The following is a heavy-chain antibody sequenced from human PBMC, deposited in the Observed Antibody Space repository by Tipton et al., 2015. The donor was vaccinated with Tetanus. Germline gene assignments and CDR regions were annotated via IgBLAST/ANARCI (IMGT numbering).Heavy chain of an antibody. CDR2: ISSNGGNT. CDR1: GFTFNNYA. V-gene: IGHV3-64*04. CDR3: SKAKSWINLWFGDS. J-gene: IGHJ4*02. Sequence: SLRLSCIASGFTFNNYAMHWVRQAPGKGLEFVSSISSNGGNTYYVDSVRGRFTVSRDNSENILYLQMNSLRAEDTAIYYCSKAKSWINLWFGDSWGQGTRVTVSS. D-gene: IGHD3-10*01.